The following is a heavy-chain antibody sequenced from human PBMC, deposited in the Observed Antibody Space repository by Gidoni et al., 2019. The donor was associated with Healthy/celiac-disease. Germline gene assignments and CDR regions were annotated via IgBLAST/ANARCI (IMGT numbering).Heavy chain of an antibody. CDR2: IYYSGST. V-gene: IGHV4-39*01. D-gene: IGHD5-12*01. J-gene: IGHJ4*02. Sequence: QLQLQESGPGLVKPSETLSLTCTVSGGSISSSSYYWGWIRQPPGQGLEWIGSIYYSGSTSYNPSLKSRVTISVDTSKNQFSLKLSSVTAADTAVYYCARHQSTSKYSGYATDYWGQGTLVTVSS. CDR3: ARHQSTSKYSGYATDY. CDR1: GGSISSSSYY.